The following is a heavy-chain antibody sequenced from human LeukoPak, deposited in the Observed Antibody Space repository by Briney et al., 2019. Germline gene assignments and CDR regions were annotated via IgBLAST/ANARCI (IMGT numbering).Heavy chain of an antibody. CDR2: IRYDGSNK. Sequence: PGGSLRLSCAAFGFTFSSYWMSWVRQAPGKGLEWVAFIRYDGSNKYYADSVKGRFTISRDNSKNTLYLQMNSLRAEDTAVYYCAKDGGYSSSWLYYYYYYMDVWGKGTTVTISS. CDR1: GFTFSSYW. CDR3: AKDGGYSSSWLYYYYYYMDV. V-gene: IGHV3-30*02. J-gene: IGHJ6*03. D-gene: IGHD6-13*01.